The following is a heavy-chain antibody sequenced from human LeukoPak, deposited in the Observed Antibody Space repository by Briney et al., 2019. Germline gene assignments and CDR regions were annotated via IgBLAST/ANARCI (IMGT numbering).Heavy chain of an antibody. CDR2: ISSNGGST. CDR3: ARGHYGSGSCPGYCDY. CDR1: GFTFSSYA. J-gene: IGHJ4*02. V-gene: IGHV3-64*01. D-gene: IGHD3-10*01. Sequence: GGSLRLSCAASGFTFSSYAMHWVRQAPGRGLEYVSAISSNGGSTYYANSVKGRFTISRDNSKNTLYLQMGSLRAEDMAVYYCARGHYGSGSCPGYCDYWGQGTLVTVSS.